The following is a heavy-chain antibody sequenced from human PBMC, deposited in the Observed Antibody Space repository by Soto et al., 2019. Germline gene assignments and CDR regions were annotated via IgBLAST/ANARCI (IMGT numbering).Heavy chain of an antibody. D-gene: IGHD3-16*01. V-gene: IGHV1-69*13. J-gene: IGHJ5*01. Sequence: AVKVSCKASGGTFTNYAVSWVRQAPGQGLEWMGDIIPIFGTTSYAQKFQGRVTIAADESTSTGYMELTNLRSEDTALYYCARVAYTSRATHWFDCWGQGTLVTVSS. CDR1: GGTFTNYA. CDR2: IIPIFGTT. CDR3: ARVAYTSRATHWFDC.